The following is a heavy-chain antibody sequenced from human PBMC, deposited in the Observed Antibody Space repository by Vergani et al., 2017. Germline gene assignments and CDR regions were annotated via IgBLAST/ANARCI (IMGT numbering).Heavy chain of an antibody. V-gene: IGHV3-11*06. CDR3: ARDRYYYDSSGDSVAFDI. D-gene: IGHD3-22*01. J-gene: IGHJ3*02. Sequence: QVQLVESGGGLVKPGGSLRLSCAASGFTFSDYYMSWIRPAPGKGLEWVSYISSSSSYTNYADSVKGRFTISRDNAKNSLYLQMSSLRAEDTAVYYCARDRYYYDSSGDSVAFDIWGQGTMVTVSS. CDR2: ISSSSSYT. CDR1: GFTFSDYY.